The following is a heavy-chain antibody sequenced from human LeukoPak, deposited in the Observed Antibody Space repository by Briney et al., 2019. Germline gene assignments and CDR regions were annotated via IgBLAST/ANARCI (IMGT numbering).Heavy chain of an antibody. CDR2: FDPEDGET. CDR3: ARDWDCSGGSCHPHYFDF. J-gene: IGHJ4*02. Sequence: ASVKVSCKVSGYTLTELSMHWVRQAPGKGLEWMGGFDPEDGETIYAQKLQGRLTMTTDTSTSTAYMELRSLRSDDTAVYYCARDWDCSGGSCHPHYFDFWGQGTLVTVSS. V-gene: IGHV1-24*01. D-gene: IGHD2-15*01. CDR1: GYTLTELS.